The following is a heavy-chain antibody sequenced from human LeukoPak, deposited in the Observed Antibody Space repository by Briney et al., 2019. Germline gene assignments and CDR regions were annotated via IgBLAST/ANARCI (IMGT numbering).Heavy chain of an antibody. V-gene: IGHV3-21*01. D-gene: IGHD6-6*01. Sequence: PGGSLRLSCAASGFTFSSYSMNWVRQAPGEGLEWVSSISSSSSYIYYADSVKGRFTISRDNATNSLYLQMSSPRAEDTAVYYCARDRGGKIAARVDYWGQGTLVTVSS. J-gene: IGHJ4*02. CDR1: GFTFSSYS. CDR3: ARDRGGKIAARVDY. CDR2: ISSSSSYI.